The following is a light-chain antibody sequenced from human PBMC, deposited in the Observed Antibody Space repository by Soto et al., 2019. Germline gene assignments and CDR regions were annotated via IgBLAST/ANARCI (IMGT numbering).Light chain of an antibody. CDR3: RSYTSSSTLVV. Sequence: QSALTQPASVSGSPGQSITISCTGTSSDVGGYNYVSWYQQHPGKAPKLMIYDVSNRPSGVSNRFSGSKSGNTASLTISGLQAEDAADYYCRSYTSSSTLVVFGGGTKVTVL. V-gene: IGLV2-14*01. CDR1: SSDVGGYNY. J-gene: IGLJ2*01. CDR2: DVS.